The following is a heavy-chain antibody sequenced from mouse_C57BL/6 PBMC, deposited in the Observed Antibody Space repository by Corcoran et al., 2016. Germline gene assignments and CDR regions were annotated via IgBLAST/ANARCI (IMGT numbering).Heavy chain of an antibody. V-gene: IGHV3-6*01. CDR3: ASYSNFDY. D-gene: IGHD2-5*01. Sequence: DVQLQESGPGLVKPSQSLSLTCSVTGYSITSGYYWNWIRQFPGNKLEWMGYISYDGSNNYNPSLKNRLSITRDTSKNQFFLKLNSVTTEDTATYYCASYSNFDYWGQGTTLTVSS. CDR1: GYSITSGYY. J-gene: IGHJ2*01. CDR2: ISYDGSN.